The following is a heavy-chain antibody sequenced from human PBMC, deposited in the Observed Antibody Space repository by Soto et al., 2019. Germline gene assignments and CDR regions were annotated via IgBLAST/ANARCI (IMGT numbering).Heavy chain of an antibody. V-gene: IGHV4-59*01. D-gene: IGHD1-26*01. CDR2: LYYTGST. J-gene: IGHJ4*02. CDR3: AMGSPPGH. CDR1: GGSISNYY. Sequence: SETLSLTCTGSGGSISNYYWSWIRQPPGKGLEWIGYLYYTGSTNYNPSLKSRVTISVDTSKNQFSLKLNSVTAADTAVYYCAMGSPPGHWGQGTLVTVSS.